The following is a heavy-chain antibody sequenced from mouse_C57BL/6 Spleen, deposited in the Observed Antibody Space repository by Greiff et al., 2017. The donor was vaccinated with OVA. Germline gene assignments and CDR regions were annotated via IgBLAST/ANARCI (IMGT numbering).Heavy chain of an antibody. D-gene: IGHD2-1*01. J-gene: IGHJ3*01. Sequence: EVKVEESGEGLVKPGGSLKLSCAASGFTFSSYAMSWVRQTPEKRLEWVAYISSGGDYIYYADTVKGRFTISRDNARNTLYLQMSSLKSEDTAMYYCTRDGNGFAYWGQGTLVTVSA. CDR2: ISSGGDYI. V-gene: IGHV5-9-1*02. CDR1: GFTFSSYA. CDR3: TRDGNGFAY.